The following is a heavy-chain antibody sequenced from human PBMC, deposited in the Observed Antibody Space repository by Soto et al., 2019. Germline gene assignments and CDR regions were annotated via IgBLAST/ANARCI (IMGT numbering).Heavy chain of an antibody. D-gene: IGHD2-2*01. Sequence: QVTLKESGPVLVKPTETLTLTCTVSGFSLSNARMGVSWIRQPPGKALEWLAHIFSNDEKSYSTSLKSRLTISNDTSESQVVLTMIHMDPEDTATYYWARIRCSSTSCYAKGSNWFDPWGQGTLVTVSS. V-gene: IGHV2-26*01. CDR3: ARIRCSSTSCYAKGSNWFDP. CDR2: IFSNDEK. CDR1: GFSLSNARMG. J-gene: IGHJ5*02.